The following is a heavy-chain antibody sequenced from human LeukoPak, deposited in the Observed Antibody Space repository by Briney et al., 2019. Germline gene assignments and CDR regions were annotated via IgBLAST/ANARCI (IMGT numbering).Heavy chain of an antibody. V-gene: IGHV3-20*04. Sequence: GGSLRLSCAASGFTFEDYGMSWVRQAPGKGLEWGSGINWNGGSTGYADSVKGRFTISRDNAKNSLYLQMNSLRAEDTAVYYCARDGYSSSWYGGNYYYYYMDVWGKGTTVTVSS. CDR2: INWNGGST. CDR1: GFTFEDYG. D-gene: IGHD6-13*01. CDR3: ARDGYSSSWYGGNYYYYYMDV. J-gene: IGHJ6*03.